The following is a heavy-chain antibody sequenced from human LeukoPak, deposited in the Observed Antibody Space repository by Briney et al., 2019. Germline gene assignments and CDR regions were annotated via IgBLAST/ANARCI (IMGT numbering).Heavy chain of an antibody. Sequence: GGSLRLSCAGSGFTFSRYGMHWVRQAPGKGLEWVAVISYDGSNKYYADSVKGRFTIYRDNSKNTLYLQMNSLRAEDTAVYYCAREGGLQLWGFGYWGQGTLVTVSS. CDR2: ISYDGSNK. J-gene: IGHJ4*02. CDR3: AREGGLQLWGFGY. D-gene: IGHD5-18*01. CDR1: GFTFSRYG. V-gene: IGHV3-30*03.